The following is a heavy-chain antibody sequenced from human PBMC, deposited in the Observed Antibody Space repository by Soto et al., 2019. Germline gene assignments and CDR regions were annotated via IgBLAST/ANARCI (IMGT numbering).Heavy chain of an antibody. J-gene: IGHJ6*02. CDR3: ARLPEDSYDYYGMDV. CDR2: VYYSGNT. Sequence: SETLSLTCTVSGGSISSYYWSWIRQPPGKGLEWIGYVYYSGNTNYNPSLKSRVTISVDTSKTQFSLKLTSVTAADTAVYYCARLPEDSYDYYGMDVWGQGTTVTVSS. V-gene: IGHV4-59*01. CDR1: GGSISSYY.